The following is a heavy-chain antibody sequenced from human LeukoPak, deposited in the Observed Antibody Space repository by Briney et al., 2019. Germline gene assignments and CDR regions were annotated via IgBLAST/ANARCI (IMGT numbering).Heavy chain of an antibody. V-gene: IGHV3-9*01. D-gene: IGHD2-2*01. CDR3: AKDISALGYCSSMDV. Sequence: GRSLRLSCAASGFTFDDYAMHWVRQAPGKGLEWVSGISWNSGSIGYADSVKGRFTISRDNAKNSLYLQMNSLRAEGTALYYCAKDISALGYCSSMDVWGQGTTVTVSS. J-gene: IGHJ6*02. CDR1: GFTFDDYA. CDR2: ISWNSGSI.